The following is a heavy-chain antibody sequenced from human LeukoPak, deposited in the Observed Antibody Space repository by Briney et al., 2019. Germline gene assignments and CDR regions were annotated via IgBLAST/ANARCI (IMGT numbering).Heavy chain of an antibody. CDR2: ISYDGSNK. J-gene: IGHJ2*01. Sequence: GGSLRLSCAASGFTFSSYGMHWVRQAPGKGLEWVAVISYDGSNKYYADFVKGRFTISRDNSKNTLYLQMNSLRAEDTAVYYCARDYGGNPGAYYWYFDLWGRGTLVTVSS. CDR1: GFTFSSYG. V-gene: IGHV3-30*03. D-gene: IGHD4-23*01. CDR3: ARDYGGNPGAYYWYFDL.